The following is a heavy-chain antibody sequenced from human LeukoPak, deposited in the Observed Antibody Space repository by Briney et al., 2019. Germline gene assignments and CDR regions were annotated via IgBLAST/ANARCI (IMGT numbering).Heavy chain of an antibody. CDR1: GFTFSSYV. V-gene: IGHV3-33*08. Sequence: GGSLRLSCAASGFTFSSYVMHWVRQAPGKGLEWVALIWPDGSNKYYADSVKGRFTISRDNSENTLYLQMNSLRAEDTAVYYCAREQLLYPFNAFDIWGQGTMVTVSS. CDR3: AREQLLYPFNAFDI. J-gene: IGHJ3*02. D-gene: IGHD2-2*02. CDR2: IWPDGSNK.